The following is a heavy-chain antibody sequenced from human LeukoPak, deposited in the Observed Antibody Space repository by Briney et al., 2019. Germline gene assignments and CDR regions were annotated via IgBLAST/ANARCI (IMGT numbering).Heavy chain of an antibody. V-gene: IGHV4-4*02. D-gene: IGHD2-15*01. J-gene: IGHJ3*02. CDR2: IYHSGST. CDR1: GGSISSSNW. CDR3: ARDRGPYCSGGSCYDAFDI. Sequence: PSGTLSLTCAVSGGSISSSNWWTWVRQPPGKGLEWIGEIYHSGSTNYNPSLKSRVTISVDKSKNQFSLKLSSVTAADTAVYYCARDRGPYCSGGSCYDAFDIWGQGTMVTVSS.